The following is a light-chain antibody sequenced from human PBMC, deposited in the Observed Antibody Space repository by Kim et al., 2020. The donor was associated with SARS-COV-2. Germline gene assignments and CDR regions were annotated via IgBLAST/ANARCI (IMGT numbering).Light chain of an antibody. V-gene: IGLV2-14*03. CDR1: SGDIGRYNF. J-gene: IGLJ2*01. CDR2: NVT. CDR3: SSFTSSGTFV. Sequence: GQSITSSCTGSSGDIGRYNFVTWYQQHPAKAPKLMIYNVTKRPSGVSNRFSGSKSGNTASLTISGLQAEDEVDYYCSSFTSSGTFVFGGGTQLTVL.